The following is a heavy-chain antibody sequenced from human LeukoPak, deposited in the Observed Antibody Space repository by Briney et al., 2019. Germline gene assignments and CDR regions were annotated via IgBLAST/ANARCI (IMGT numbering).Heavy chain of an antibody. CDR1: GFTFSSDS. J-gene: IGHJ5*02. D-gene: IGHD1-7*01. CDR3: AITGTTNWFDP. CDR2: ISSSSSYI. V-gene: IGHV3-21*01. Sequence: PGGSLRLSCATPGFTFSSDSMKWVRQAPGKGLEWVSSISSSSSYIYYADSVKGRFTISRDNAKNSLYLQMNSLRAEDTAVYYCAITGTTNWFDPWGQGTLVTVSS.